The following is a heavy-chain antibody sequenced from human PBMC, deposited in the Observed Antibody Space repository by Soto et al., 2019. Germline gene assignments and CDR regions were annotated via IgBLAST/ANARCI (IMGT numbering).Heavy chain of an antibody. CDR1: GFTFSSYW. V-gene: IGHV3-7*01. CDR2: IKQDGSEK. J-gene: IGHJ6*02. CDR3: ARDLVLWFGELYYYYYGMDV. Sequence: GGSLRLSCAASGFTFSSYWMSWVRQAPGKGLEWVANIKQDGSEKYYVDSVKGRFTISRDNAKNSLYLQMNSLRAEDTAVYYCARDLVLWFGELYYYYYGMDVWGQGTTVTVSS. D-gene: IGHD3-10*01.